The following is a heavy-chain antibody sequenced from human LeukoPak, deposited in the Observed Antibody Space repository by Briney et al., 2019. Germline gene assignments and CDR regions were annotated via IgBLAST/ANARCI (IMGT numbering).Heavy chain of an antibody. D-gene: IGHD2-21*01. CDR1: GFNFSDSR. CDR3: VRGDWYFEA. J-gene: IGHJ4*02. V-gene: IGHV3-7*04. Sequence: GESLTLSCATSGFNFSDSRMTWVRQAPGKGLQWVANINRDGTEKHFLDSVEGRFIISRDNAKKSLYLQMSSLRPQDTAVYFCVRGDWYFEAWGQGTLVTVSS. CDR2: INRDGTEK.